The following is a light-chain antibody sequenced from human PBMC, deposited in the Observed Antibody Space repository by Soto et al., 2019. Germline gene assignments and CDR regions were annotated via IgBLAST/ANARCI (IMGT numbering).Light chain of an antibody. Sequence: SYELTQPPSMSVAPGQTARITCGGNNIGGKTVHWYHQKAGQAPVLVVYEDSDRPSGIPERFSGSNAGNAASRAIGRVEAGDEADYYWQVWDVSAVHYVFGTGTKVTVL. CDR2: EDS. J-gene: IGLJ1*01. CDR3: QVWDVSAVHYV. CDR1: NIGGKT. V-gene: IGLV3-21*02.